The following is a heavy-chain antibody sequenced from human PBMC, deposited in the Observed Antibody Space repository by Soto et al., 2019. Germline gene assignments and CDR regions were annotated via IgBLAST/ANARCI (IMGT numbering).Heavy chain of an antibody. D-gene: IGHD3-3*01. CDR1: VFTFSSYA. V-gene: IGHV3-30-3*01. Sequence: PGGALRISGAASVFTFSSYAMHGVRQAPGKGLEWVAVISYDGINKYYADSVKGRFTVSRDNSKNTLYLQMNSLRAEDTAVYYCARDGNDFWSGYYPDHYYYYYGMDVWGQGTTVTVSS. J-gene: IGHJ6*02. CDR3: ARDGNDFWSGYYPDHYYYYYGMDV. CDR2: ISYDGINK.